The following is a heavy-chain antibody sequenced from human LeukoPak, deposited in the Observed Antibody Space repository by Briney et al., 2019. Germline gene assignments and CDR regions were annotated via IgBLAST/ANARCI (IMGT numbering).Heavy chain of an antibody. CDR1: GGPISNYY. CDR2: IFYSGST. Sequence: SETLSLTCTVSGGPISNYYWSWIRQPPGKGLEWIGYIFYSGSTKYNPSLKSRVTISVDRSKSQFSLKLSSVTAADTALYYCARSTGWYAFTWGQGILVTVSS. D-gene: IGHD6-19*01. CDR3: ARSTGWYAFT. J-gene: IGHJ4*02. V-gene: IGHV4-59*01.